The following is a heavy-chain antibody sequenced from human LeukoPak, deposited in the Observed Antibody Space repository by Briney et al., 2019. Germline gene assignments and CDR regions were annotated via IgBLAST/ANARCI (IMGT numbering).Heavy chain of an antibody. J-gene: IGHJ4*02. V-gene: IGHV3-74*01. CDR3: ALPLRDGDFYFDY. Sequence: GGSLRLSCAASGFTFSNYWMHWVRQAPGKGLVWVSRINRDGRRTKYADSVKGRLTISRENAKTTVFLQRNSLRAEDTAVYYCALPLRDGDFYFDYWGEGALVTV. CDR2: INRDGRRT. CDR1: GFTFSNYW. D-gene: IGHD4-17*01.